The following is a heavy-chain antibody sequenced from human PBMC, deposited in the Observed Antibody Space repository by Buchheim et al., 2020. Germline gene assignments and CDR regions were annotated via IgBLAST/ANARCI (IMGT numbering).Heavy chain of an antibody. CDR3: AREVKYCSSTSCYRGKYYYYMDV. J-gene: IGHJ6*03. Sequence: QVQLVQSGAEVKKPGASVKVSCKASGYTFTSYYMHWVRQAPGQGLEWMGIINPSGDSTSYAQKFQGRVTMTRDTSTSTVYMELSSLRSEDTAVYYCAREVKYCSSTSCYRGKYYYYMDVWGKGTT. D-gene: IGHD2-2*02. V-gene: IGHV1-46*01. CDR1: GYTFTSYY. CDR2: INPSGDST.